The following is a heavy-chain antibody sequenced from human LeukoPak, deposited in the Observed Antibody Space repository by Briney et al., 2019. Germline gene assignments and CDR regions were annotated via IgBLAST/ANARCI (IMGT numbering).Heavy chain of an antibody. CDR3: ARDLVVVGYYYYGMDV. D-gene: IGHD2-2*01. CDR2: IHYSGST. Sequence: SETLSLTCTVSGGSISGYYFSWIRQFPGKGLQWIGFIHYSGSTDYNPSLKSRVTISVDTSKNQFSLKLSSVTAADTAVYYCARDLVVVGYYYYGMDVWGQGTTVTVSS. J-gene: IGHJ6*02. V-gene: IGHV4-59*01. CDR1: GGSISGYY.